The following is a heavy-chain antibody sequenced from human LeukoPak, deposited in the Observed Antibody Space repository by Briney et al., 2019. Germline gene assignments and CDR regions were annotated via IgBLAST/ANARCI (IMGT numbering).Heavy chain of an antibody. V-gene: IGHV4-39*07. Sequence: ASETLSLTCTVSGVSIISSNSYWGWIRQPPGKGLEWIGSIYYSGSTYYNPSLKSRVTISVDTSKNQFSLKLSSVTAADTAVCYCARVSGGYYYDSSGYYYESHGPPFDYWGQGTLVTVSS. CDR1: GVSIISSNSY. CDR3: ARVSGGYYYDSSGYYYESHGPPFDY. D-gene: IGHD3-22*01. CDR2: IYYSGST. J-gene: IGHJ4*02.